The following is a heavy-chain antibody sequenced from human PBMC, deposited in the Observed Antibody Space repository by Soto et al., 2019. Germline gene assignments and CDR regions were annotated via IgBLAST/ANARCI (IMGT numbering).Heavy chain of an antibody. V-gene: IGHV3-74*01. J-gene: IGHJ6*02. CDR1: GFTFSTYW. CDR3: ARGGVIVVGLDV. Sequence: VDLVESGGGLVQPGGSLRLSCVGTGFTFSTYWMHWVRQAPGKGLEWVSRIRTDGTNTGYADSVQGRFTISRDNAKNTLYLQMNSLRADDTAVDYCARGGVIVVGLDVWGQGTTVTVSS. CDR2: IRTDGTNT. D-gene: IGHD3-22*01.